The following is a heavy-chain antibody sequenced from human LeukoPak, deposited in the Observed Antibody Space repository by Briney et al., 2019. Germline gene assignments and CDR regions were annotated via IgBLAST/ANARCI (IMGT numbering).Heavy chain of an antibody. CDR1: GGTFSSYA. D-gene: IGHD6-6*01. V-gene: IGHV1-69*01. CDR3: ARAFTEYSSSSYFDY. J-gene: IGHJ4*02. Sequence: GSSVKVSCKASGGTFSSYAISWVRQAPGQGLEWMGGIIPIFGTANYAQKFQGRVTITADESTSTAYMELSSLRSEDTAVYYCARAFTEYSSSSYFDYWGQGTLVTVSS. CDR2: IIPIFGTA.